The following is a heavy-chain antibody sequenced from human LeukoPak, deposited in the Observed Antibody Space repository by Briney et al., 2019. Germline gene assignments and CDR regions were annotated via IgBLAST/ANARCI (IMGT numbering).Heavy chain of an antibody. CDR1: GFTFSSYS. Sequence: GGSLRLSCAASGFTFSSYSMNWVRQAPGKGLEWVSYISSSSTIYYADSVKGRFTISRDNAKNSLYLQMNSLRAEDTAVYYCARDSDCSSTSCSPAYYYYYMDVWGKGTTVTVSS. J-gene: IGHJ6*03. V-gene: IGHV3-48*01. D-gene: IGHD2-2*01. CDR2: ISSSSTI. CDR3: ARDSDCSSTSCSPAYYYYYMDV.